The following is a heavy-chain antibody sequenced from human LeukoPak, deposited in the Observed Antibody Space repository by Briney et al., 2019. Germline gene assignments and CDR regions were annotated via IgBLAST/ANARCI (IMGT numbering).Heavy chain of an antibody. Sequence: PSETLSLTCTVSGGSISSGSYYWSWIRQPAGKGLEWIGRIYTSGSTNYNPSLKSRVTISVDTSKNQFSLKLSSVTAADTAVYYCARRRLLWFGELGDWGQGTLVTVSS. D-gene: IGHD3-10*01. J-gene: IGHJ4*02. V-gene: IGHV4-61*02. CDR2: IYTSGST. CDR3: ARRRLLWFGELGD. CDR1: GGSISSGSYY.